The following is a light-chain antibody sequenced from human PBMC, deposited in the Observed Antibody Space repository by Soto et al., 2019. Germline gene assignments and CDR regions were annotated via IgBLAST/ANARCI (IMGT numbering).Light chain of an antibody. Sequence: QSVLTQPASVSGSPGQSITISCTGTSSDLGSYNLVSWYQQHPGKAPKVMIYDVSQRPSGVSTRFSGSKSGNTASLTISGLQAEDEADYYCCSYAGSSTFVFGTGTKLTVL. CDR1: SSDLGSYNL. CDR3: CSYAGSSTFV. CDR2: DVS. J-gene: IGLJ1*01. V-gene: IGLV2-23*02.